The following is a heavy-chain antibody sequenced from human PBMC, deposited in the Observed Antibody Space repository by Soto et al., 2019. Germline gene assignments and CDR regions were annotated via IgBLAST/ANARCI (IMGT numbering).Heavy chain of an antibody. J-gene: IGHJ4*02. V-gene: IGHV1-2*02. CDR2: INPNSGGT. CDR3: ARGFLSGYRRFDY. CDR1: GYIFTSYG. Sequence: ASVKVSCKASGYIFTSYGFTWVRQAPGQGVEWMGWINPNSGGTNYAQKFQGRVTMTRDTSISTAYMELSRLRSDDTAVYYCARGFLSGYRRFDYSGQGTLVTVPS. D-gene: IGHD3-9*01.